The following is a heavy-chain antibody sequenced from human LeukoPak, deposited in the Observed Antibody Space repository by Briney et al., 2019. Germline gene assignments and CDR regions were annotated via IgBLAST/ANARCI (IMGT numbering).Heavy chain of an antibody. J-gene: IGHJ4*02. D-gene: IGHD2-2*02. CDR2: IYYSGST. Sequence: SETLSLTCTVSRGSISSGGYYWSWIRQHPGKGLEWIGYIYYSGSTYYNPSLKSRVTISVDTSKNQFSLKLSSVTAADTAVYYCARWGYCSSTSCYKDDDYWGQGTLVTVSS. V-gene: IGHV4-31*03. CDR1: RGSISSGGYY. CDR3: ARWGYCSSTSCYKDDDY.